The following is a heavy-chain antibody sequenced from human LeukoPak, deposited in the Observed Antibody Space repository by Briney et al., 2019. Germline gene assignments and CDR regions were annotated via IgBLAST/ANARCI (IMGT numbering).Heavy chain of an antibody. Sequence: GGSLRLSCAASGLTFSSYGMHWVRQAPGKGLEWVAVIWYDGSNTYYADSVKGRFTISRDNSKNTLYLQMNSLRAEDTAVYYCARDVAYYYDSSGYYYYYYGMDVWGQGTTVTVSS. V-gene: IGHV3-33*01. D-gene: IGHD3-22*01. CDR2: IWYDGSNT. J-gene: IGHJ6*02. CDR1: GLTFSSYG. CDR3: ARDVAYYYDSSGYYYYYYGMDV.